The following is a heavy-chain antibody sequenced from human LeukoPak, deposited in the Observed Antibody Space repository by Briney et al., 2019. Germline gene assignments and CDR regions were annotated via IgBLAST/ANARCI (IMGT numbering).Heavy chain of an antibody. J-gene: IGHJ5*02. D-gene: IGHD3-10*01. CDR2: IFYSGST. Sequence: PSQTLSLTCTVSGDSISRGGYYWSWIRQHPGKGLEWIGYIFYSGSTYYNPSLKSRVNISVDTSKNQFSPKLSSVTAADTAVYYCARDLRGIRGVGSNWFDPWGQGTLVTVSS. CDR3: ARDLRGIRGVGSNWFDP. CDR1: GDSISRGGYY. V-gene: IGHV4-31*03.